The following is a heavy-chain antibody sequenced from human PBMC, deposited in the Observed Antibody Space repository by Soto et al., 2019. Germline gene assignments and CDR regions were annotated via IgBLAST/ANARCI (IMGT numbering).Heavy chain of an antibody. J-gene: IGHJ3*02. D-gene: IGHD3-3*02. CDR1: GYTFSAYT. CDR2: INVGSGNT. Sequence: ASVKVSCKAAGYTFSAYTMNWVREAPGQSLEWMGWINVGSGNTRYSQNFQGRVSITRDTSASTVYMELTGLKSEDTAMYYCARDTETLGPRANDALDIWGQGTMVTVSS. V-gene: IGHV1-3*01. CDR3: ARDTETLGPRANDALDI.